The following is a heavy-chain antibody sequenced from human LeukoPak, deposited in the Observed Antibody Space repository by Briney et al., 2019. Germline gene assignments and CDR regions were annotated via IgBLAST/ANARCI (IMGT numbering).Heavy chain of an antibody. J-gene: IGHJ4*02. CDR1: GFTFSSYW. V-gene: IGHV3-74*01. Sequence: GGSLRLSCAPSGFTFSSYWMHWVRQAPGKGLVWVSRINTDGSTITYADSVKGRCTISRDNAKNTLYLQMNSLRGEDTAVYFCARERKSSTSMDYWGQGTLVTVSS. CDR3: ARERKSSTSMDY. D-gene: IGHD2-2*01. CDR2: INTDGSTI.